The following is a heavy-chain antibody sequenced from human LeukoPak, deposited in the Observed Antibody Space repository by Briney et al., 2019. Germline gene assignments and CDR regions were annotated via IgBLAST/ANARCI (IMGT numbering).Heavy chain of an antibody. Sequence: GGSLRLSCAASGFTFSSYGMHWVRQAPGKGLEWVAVISYDGSNKYYADSVKGRLTISRDNSKNTLYLQMNSLRAEDTAVYYCVLLWFGELLPPPGMDVWGQGTTVTVSS. D-gene: IGHD3-10*01. CDR1: GFTFSSYG. V-gene: IGHV3-30*03. J-gene: IGHJ6*02. CDR2: ISYDGSNK. CDR3: VLLWFGELLPPPGMDV.